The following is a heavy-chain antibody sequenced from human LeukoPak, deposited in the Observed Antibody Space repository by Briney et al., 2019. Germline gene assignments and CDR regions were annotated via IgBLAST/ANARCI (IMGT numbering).Heavy chain of an antibody. CDR3: ARARGSYSFDY. V-gene: IGHV3-53*01. J-gene: IGHJ4*02. CDR2: IYSGGST. Sequence: GGSLRLSCAASGFTVSSNYMSWVRQAPGKGLEWVSVIYSGGSTYYADSVRGRFTISRDNAKKSLYLQMNSLRAEDTAVYHCARARGSYSFDYWGQGTQVTVSS. CDR1: GFTVSSNY. D-gene: IGHD1-26*01.